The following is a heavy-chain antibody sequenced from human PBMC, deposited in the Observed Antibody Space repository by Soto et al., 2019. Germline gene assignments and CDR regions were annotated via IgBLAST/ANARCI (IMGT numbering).Heavy chain of an antibody. CDR2: ISGSGGST. CDR1: GFTFSSYA. J-gene: IGHJ4*02. D-gene: IGHD6-19*01. Sequence: EVQLLESGGGLVQPGGSLRLPCAASGFTFSSYAMSWVRQAPGKRLEWVSAISGSGGSTYYADSVKGRFTISRDNSKNTLYLQMNSLRAEDTAVYYCAKVYEGGWYSFDYWGQGTLVTVSS. CDR3: AKVYEGGWYSFDY. V-gene: IGHV3-23*01.